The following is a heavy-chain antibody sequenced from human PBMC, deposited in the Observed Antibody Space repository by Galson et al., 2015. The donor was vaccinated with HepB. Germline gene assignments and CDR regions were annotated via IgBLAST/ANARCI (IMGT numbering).Heavy chain of an antibody. V-gene: IGHV1-8*01. CDR1: GYTFTSYD. J-gene: IGHJ5*02. Sequence: SVKVSCKASGYTFTSYDINWVRQATGQGLEWMGWMNPNSGNTGYAQKFQGRVTMTRNTSISTAYMELSSLRSEDTAVYYCARGHQGYCSSTSCPKGSRWFDPWGQGTLVTVSS. CDR2: MNPNSGNT. D-gene: IGHD2-2*01. CDR3: ARGHQGYCSSTSCPKGSRWFDP.